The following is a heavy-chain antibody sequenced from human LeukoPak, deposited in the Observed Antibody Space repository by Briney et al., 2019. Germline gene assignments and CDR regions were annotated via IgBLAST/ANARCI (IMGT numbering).Heavy chain of an antibody. Sequence: GGSLRLSCAASGFIFSSYNMNWVRQAPGKGLEWVSSISSSGDYIYYADSVKGRFTTSRDNAKNSLNLQMNSLRAEDTAVYYCASTTGTYRFDPWGQGTLVTVSS. CDR3: ASTTGTYRFDP. V-gene: IGHV3-21*01. J-gene: IGHJ5*02. CDR1: GFIFSSYN. D-gene: IGHD4-17*01. CDR2: ISSSGDYI.